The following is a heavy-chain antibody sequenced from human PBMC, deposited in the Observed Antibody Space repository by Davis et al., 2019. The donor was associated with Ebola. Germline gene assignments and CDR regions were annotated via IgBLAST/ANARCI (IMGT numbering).Heavy chain of an antibody. V-gene: IGHV3-74*01. J-gene: IGHJ5*02. CDR1: GFTFSNSW. CDR2: INRDGTTT. CDR3: MSLSGGS. Sequence: HTGGSLRLSCAASGFTFSNSWMSWVRQGPGEGLVWVSHINRDGTTTNYADSVEGRFTISRDNAKNTLYLQMNSLRAEDTAVYYCMSLSGGSWGQGTLVTVSS. D-gene: IGHD3-16*01.